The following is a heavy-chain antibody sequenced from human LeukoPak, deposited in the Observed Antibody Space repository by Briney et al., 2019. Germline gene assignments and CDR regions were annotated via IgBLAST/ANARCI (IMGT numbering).Heavy chain of an antibody. CDR2: IFYSGST. V-gene: IGHV4-39*07. CDR1: GGSISTSNYY. J-gene: IGHJ6*03. D-gene: IGHD2-2*01. Sequence: SETLSLTCTVSGGSISTSNYYWGWIRQPPGKGLEWIGNIFYSGSTYYSPSVKSRVTISLDTSRNQFSLKLNSVTAADTAVYYCARSPYCSSTSCYENYMDVWGKGTTVTISS. CDR3: ARSPYCSSTSCYENYMDV.